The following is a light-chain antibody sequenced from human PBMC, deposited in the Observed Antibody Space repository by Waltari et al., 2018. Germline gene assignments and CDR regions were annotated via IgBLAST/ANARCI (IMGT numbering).Light chain of an antibody. CDR2: RVS. CDR1: QSLLHSNGKTY. Sequence: DIVMTQTPLSLPVTPGEPASISCRSSQSLLHSNGKTYFYWYLQKPGQSPRLLIYRVSNRFSGVPDRFSGSGSGTDFTLKISRVEAEDVGVYYCMQALQTPYTFGQGTKVEIK. V-gene: IGKV2-29*02. J-gene: IGKJ2*01. CDR3: MQALQTPYT.